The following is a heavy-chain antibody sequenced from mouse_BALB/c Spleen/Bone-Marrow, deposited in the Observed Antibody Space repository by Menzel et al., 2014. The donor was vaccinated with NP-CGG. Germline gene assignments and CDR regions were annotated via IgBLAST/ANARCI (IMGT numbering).Heavy chain of an antibody. J-gene: IGHJ2*01. D-gene: IGHD2-3*01. V-gene: IGHV1S29*02. Sequence: VQLQQPGPELVKPGASVKISCKASGYTFTDYNMYWVKQSHGKSLEWIGYIYPYNGGTGYNQKFKSKATLTVDNSSSTAYMELRSLTSEDSAVYYCARDDGYYDYWGQGTTLTVSS. CDR1: GYTFTDYN. CDR3: ARDDGYYDY. CDR2: IYPYNGGT.